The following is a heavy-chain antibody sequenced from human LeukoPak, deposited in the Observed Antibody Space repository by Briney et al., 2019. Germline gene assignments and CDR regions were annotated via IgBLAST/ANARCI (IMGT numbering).Heavy chain of an antibody. D-gene: IGHD3-3*01. CDR1: GFPISSYS. V-gene: IGHV4-59*01. CDR2: IYYSGST. CDR3: ARDVPYYDFWSGALDNWFDP. J-gene: IGHJ5*02. Sequence: GSLRLSCAASGFPISSYSMTWVRQPPGKGLEWIGYIYYSGSTNYNPSLKSRVTISVDTSKNQFSLKLSSVTAADTAVYYCARDVPYYDFWSGALDNWFDPWGQGTLVTVSS.